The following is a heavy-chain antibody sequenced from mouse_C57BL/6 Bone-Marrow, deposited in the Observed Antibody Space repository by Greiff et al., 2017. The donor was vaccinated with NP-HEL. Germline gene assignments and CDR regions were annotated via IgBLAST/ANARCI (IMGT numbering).Heavy chain of an antibody. CDR1: GFNIKDDY. V-gene: IGHV14-4*01. CDR2: IDPANGDT. CDR3: TTLLYYYGLATGAY. J-gene: IGHJ3*01. D-gene: IGHD1-1*01. Sequence: EVQLQQSGAELVRPGASVKLSCTASGFNIKDDYMHWVKQRPEQGLEWIGWIDPANGDTEYAPQFQGKATITADTSSNTAYLQISSLTSEDTAVYYCTTLLYYYGLATGAYWGQGTLVTVSA.